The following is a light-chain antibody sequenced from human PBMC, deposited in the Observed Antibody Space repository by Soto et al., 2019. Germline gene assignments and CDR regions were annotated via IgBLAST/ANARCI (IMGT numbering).Light chain of an antibody. CDR2: GAS. J-gene: IGKJ4*01. CDR1: QSVTSSN. V-gene: IGKV3-20*01. CDR3: QQYDKSPLT. Sequence: EIVLTQSPGTLSLSPGERVTLSCRASQSVTSSNLAWYQQKPGQAPRLLIYGASSRATGIPDRFSGSGSGTDFSLTITRLDPEDYAVYYCQQYDKSPLTFGGGTKVDIK.